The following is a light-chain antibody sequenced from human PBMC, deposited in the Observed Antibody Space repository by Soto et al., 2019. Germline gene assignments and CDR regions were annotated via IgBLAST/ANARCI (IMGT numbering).Light chain of an antibody. J-gene: IGLJ3*02. V-gene: IGLV1-44*01. Sequence: QSVLIQSPSASGTPGQRVTISCSGSRSNIGSNTVNWYQQVPGTAPRLLIYANNQRPSGVPDRFSGSKSGTSASLAISGLQSEDEADYYCETWESSLRAGVFGGGTKLTVL. CDR3: ETWESSLRAGV. CDR1: RSNIGSNT. CDR2: ANN.